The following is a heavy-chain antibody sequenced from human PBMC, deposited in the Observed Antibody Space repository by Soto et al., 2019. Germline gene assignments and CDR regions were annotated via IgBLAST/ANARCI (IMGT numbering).Heavy chain of an antibody. Sequence: GGSLRLSCEGSGFAFSGFDMHWVRQPTGKGLEWVSTIGTAGDTYYAVSVKGRFTISGDNAKNSLSLQMNSLRVGDTAVYFCARGQEVGAHFFDSWGQGTQVTVSS. V-gene: IGHV3-13*01. J-gene: IGHJ4*02. CDR3: ARGQEVGAHFFDS. CDR1: GFAFSGFD. CDR2: IGTAGDT. D-gene: IGHD2-15*01.